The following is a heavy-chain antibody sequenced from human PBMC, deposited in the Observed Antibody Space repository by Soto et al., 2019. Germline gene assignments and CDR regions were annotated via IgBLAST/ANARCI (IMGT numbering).Heavy chain of an antibody. Sequence: EVQLLESGGGLVQPGGSLRLSSAASGFSFSSYAMNWVRQAPEKGLGWVSLISGSGDTTHYADSVKGRFTISRDNCKNTLYLAMYSLRAVHSAVYHCSPDRSGGEFDSWGQGTLVTVFS. CDR2: ISGSGDTT. D-gene: IGHD3-22*01. CDR1: GFSFSSYA. J-gene: IGHJ4*02. V-gene: IGHV3-23*01. CDR3: SPDRSGGEFDS.